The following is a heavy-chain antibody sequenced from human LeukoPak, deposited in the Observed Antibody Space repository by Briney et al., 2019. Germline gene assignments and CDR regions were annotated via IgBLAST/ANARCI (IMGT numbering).Heavy chain of an antibody. CDR1: GGSISGYF. CDR2: IYSSGSN. D-gene: IGHD5-12*01. J-gene: IGHJ4*02. Sequence: SETLPLTCTVSGGSISGYFWTWIRQPAGKGLEWIGRIYSSGSNNYNPSLKSRVTMSLDTSKNHFSLNLTSVTAADTAVYYCASEPTSGREPTSGRPLDYWGQGTLVTLSS. CDR3: ASEPTSGREPTSGRPLDY. V-gene: IGHV4-4*07.